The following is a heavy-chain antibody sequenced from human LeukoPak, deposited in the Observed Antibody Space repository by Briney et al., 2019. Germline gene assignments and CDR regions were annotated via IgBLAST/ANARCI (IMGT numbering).Heavy chain of an antibody. CDR2: IYSSGRT. D-gene: IGHD3-10*01. CDR3: ATPVPHGSDPSLYYYYMDV. Sequence: GGSLRLSCAASGFTVSSNYMSWVRQAPGKGLEWVSVIYSSGRTNYADSVKGRFTISRDNSKNTLYLQMNSLRAEDTAVYYCATPVPHGSDPSLYYYYMDVWGKGTTVTISS. J-gene: IGHJ6*03. V-gene: IGHV3-53*01. CDR1: GFTVSSNY.